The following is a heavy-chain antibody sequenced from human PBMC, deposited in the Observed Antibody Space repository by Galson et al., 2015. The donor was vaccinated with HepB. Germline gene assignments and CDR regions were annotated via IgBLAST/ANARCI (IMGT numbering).Heavy chain of an antibody. D-gene: IGHD3-22*01. Sequence: QSGAEVTKPGESLKISCKGSGYSFTSYWIGWVRQMPGKGLEWMGIIYPGDSDTRYSPSFQGQVTISADKSISTAYLQWSSLKASDTAMYYCARLGYYDSSGYYKYYFDYWGQGTLVTVSS. J-gene: IGHJ4*02. CDR2: IYPGDSDT. CDR1: GYSFTSYW. V-gene: IGHV5-51*01. CDR3: ARLGYYDSSGYYKYYFDY.